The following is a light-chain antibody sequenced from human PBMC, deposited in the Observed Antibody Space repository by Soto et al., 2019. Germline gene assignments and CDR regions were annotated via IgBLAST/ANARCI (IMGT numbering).Light chain of an antibody. CDR2: LGS. CDR1: QSLLHSNGYYY. Sequence: DTVMTQSPLSLPVTPGEPASISCRSSQSLLHSNGYYYLDWYLQKPGQSPQLLIYLGSNRASGVPDRFSGSGSGTDFTLKISRVEAEDVGVYYCMQALQTRTFGQGTKVDIK. V-gene: IGKV2-28*01. CDR3: MQALQTRT. J-gene: IGKJ1*01.